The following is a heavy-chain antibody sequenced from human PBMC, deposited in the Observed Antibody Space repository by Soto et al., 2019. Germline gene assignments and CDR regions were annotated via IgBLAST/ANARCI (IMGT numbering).Heavy chain of an antibody. V-gene: IGHV1-69*06. CDR3: ASASGNNSGVGTNYYFDY. CDR1: GGTFSTYS. J-gene: IGHJ4*02. CDR2: IIPIFGTA. D-gene: IGHD1-26*01. Sequence: QVQLVQSGAEVKKPGSSVKVSCKTSGGTFSTYSIVWVRQAPGEGLEWMGGIIPIFGTANYAQKFQDRGTNTADKSTNTAFMELSSLKSEDTAMYYCASASGNNSGVGTNYYFDYWGQGTLVTVSP.